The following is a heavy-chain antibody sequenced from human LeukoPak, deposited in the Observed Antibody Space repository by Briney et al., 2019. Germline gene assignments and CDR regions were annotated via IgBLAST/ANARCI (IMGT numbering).Heavy chain of an antibody. CDR3: ARDRDTMRGDAFDI. CDR2: IYYSGST. CDR1: GGSISRYY. Sequence: TASETLSLTCTVSGGSISRYYWSWIRQPPRKGLEWIGDIYYSGSTNYNPSLKSRVTISVETSTNQFSLKLSSVTPADTPLYVFARDRDTMRGDAFDIWGEGTIVTVSS. D-gene: IGHD3-22*01. J-gene: IGHJ3*02. V-gene: IGHV4-59*01.